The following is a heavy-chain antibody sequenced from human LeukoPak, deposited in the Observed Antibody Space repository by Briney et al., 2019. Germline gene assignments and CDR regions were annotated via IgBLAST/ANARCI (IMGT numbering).Heavy chain of an antibody. Sequence: GGSLRLSCAASGFTFSSYAMHWVRQAPGKGLEWVAVISYDGSNKYYADSVKSRFTISRDNSKNTLYLQMNSLRAEDTAVYCCARGPYYYGDNRFDYWGQGTLVPVSS. J-gene: IGHJ4*02. CDR3: ARGPYYYGDNRFDY. D-gene: IGHD4-17*01. CDR2: ISYDGSNK. CDR1: GFTFSSYA. V-gene: IGHV3-30*01.